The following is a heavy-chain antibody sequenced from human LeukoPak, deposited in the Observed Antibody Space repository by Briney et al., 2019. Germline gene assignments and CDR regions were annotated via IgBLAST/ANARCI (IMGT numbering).Heavy chain of an antibody. D-gene: IGHD3-10*01. V-gene: IGHV4-59*01. Sequence: SETLSLTCTVSGGSISSYYWSWIRQPPGRGLEWIGYIYYSGSTNYNPSLKSRVTISVDTSKNQFSLKLSSVTAADTAVYYCARDTTVLLWFGEKKGFDPWGQGTLVTVSS. CDR2: IYYSGST. J-gene: IGHJ5*02. CDR1: GGSISSYY. CDR3: ARDTTVLLWFGEKKGFDP.